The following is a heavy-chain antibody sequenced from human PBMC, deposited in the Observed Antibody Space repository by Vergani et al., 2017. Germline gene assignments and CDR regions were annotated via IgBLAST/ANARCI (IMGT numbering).Heavy chain of an antibody. CDR3: AGGSYLGGSCYKPLFDY. J-gene: IGHJ4*02. CDR2: IHTSGST. CDR1: GGSINSHNYY. D-gene: IGHD2-15*01. V-gene: IGHV4-61*02. Sequence: QVQLQESGPGLVKPSQTLSLTCTVSGGSINSHNYYWSWIRQPAGKGLEWIGRIHTSGSTNYNPSLKSRVTMSGDTSKNQFSLNLNSVTAADTAVYFCAGGSYLGGSCYKPLFDYWGQGILVTVSS.